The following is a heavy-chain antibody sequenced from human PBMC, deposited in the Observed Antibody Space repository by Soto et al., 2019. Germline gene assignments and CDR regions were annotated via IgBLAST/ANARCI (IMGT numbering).Heavy chain of an antibody. D-gene: IGHD2-15*01. V-gene: IGHV3-7*01. CDR2: IKQDGSEK. Sequence: PGGSLRLSCAASGFTFSSYWMSWVRQAPGKGLEWVANIKQDGSEKYYVDSVKGRFTISRDNAKNSLYLQMNSLRAEDTAVYYCARDRGPVVAWAFDIWGQGTMVTVSS. CDR1: GFTFSSYW. J-gene: IGHJ3*02. CDR3: ARDRGPVVAWAFDI.